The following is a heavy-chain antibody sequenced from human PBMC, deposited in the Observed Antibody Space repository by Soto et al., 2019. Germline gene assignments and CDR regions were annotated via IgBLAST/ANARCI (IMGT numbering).Heavy chain of an antibody. J-gene: IGHJ6*02. D-gene: IGHD4-4*01. Sequence: SETLSLTCTVSGGSISSSSYYWGWIRQPPGKGLEWIGSIYYSGSTYYNPSLKSRVTISVDTSKNQFSLKLSSVTAADTAVYYCARRNSKVYYGMDVWGQGTTVTVSS. CDR3: ARRNSKVYYGMDV. CDR1: GGSISSSSYY. CDR2: IYYSGST. V-gene: IGHV4-39*01.